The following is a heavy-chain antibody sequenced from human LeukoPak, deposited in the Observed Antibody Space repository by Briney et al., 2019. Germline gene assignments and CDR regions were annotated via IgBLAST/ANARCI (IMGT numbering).Heavy chain of an antibody. D-gene: IGHD5-18*01. CDR1: GFTFSSYA. Sequence: PGGSLRLSCAASGFTFSSYAMSWVRQAPGKGLEWVSVIYSGGSTYYADSVKGRFTISRDDSKNTLYLQMNSLRAEDTAVYYCARAAGGYRLFDYWGQGTLVTVSS. CDR2: IYSGGST. CDR3: ARAAGGYRLFDY. V-gene: IGHV3-66*01. J-gene: IGHJ4*02.